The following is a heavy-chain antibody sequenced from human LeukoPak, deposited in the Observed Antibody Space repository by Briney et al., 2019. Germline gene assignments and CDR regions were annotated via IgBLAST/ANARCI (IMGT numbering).Heavy chain of an antibody. CDR2: IYYTGST. CDR1: GASISSSSYF. CDR3: TRGAGWLIDY. V-gene: IGHV4-39*07. Sequence: SETLSLTCSVSGASISSSSYFWGWVRQPPGKGLEWIGSIYYTGSTYYNPSLKARVTLSFDASRSQFSLKLSSVTAADTAVYYCTRGAGWLIDYWGQGILVTVSS. J-gene: IGHJ4*02. D-gene: IGHD3-16*01.